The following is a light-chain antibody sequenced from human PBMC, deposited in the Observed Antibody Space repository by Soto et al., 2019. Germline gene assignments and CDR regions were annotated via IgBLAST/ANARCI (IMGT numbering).Light chain of an antibody. J-gene: IGKJ1*01. CDR1: QSVTSNF. CDR3: QEYGNSRWT. CDR2: GAS. V-gene: IGKV3-20*01. Sequence: EIVLTQSPGTLSLSPGERAALSCRASQSVTSNFLAWYQQKPGQTPRLLIYGASSRATGIPDRFRGSGSGADFTLTITRLEPEDFAVYYCQEYGNSRWTFGQGTKVDIK.